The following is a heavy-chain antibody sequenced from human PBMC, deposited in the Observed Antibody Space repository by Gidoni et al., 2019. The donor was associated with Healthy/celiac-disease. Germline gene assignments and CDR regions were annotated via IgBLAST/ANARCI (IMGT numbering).Heavy chain of an antibody. CDR1: GFTFGDYA. V-gene: IGHV3-49*05. CDR2: IRSKAYGGTT. CDR3: TRDHSSGWYGVGNDY. Sequence: EVQLVESGGGLVKPGRSLRLSCTASGFTFGDYAMSWFRQAPGKGLEWVGFIRSKAYGGTTEYAASVKGRFTISRDDSKSIAYLQMNSLKTEDTAVYYCTRDHSSGWYGVGNDYWGQGTLVTVSS. D-gene: IGHD6-19*01. J-gene: IGHJ4*02.